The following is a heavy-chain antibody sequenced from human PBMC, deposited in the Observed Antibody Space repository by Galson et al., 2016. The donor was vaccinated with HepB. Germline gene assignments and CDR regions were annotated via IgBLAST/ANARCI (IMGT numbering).Heavy chain of an antibody. CDR2: TYSGGST. D-gene: IGHD2-2*01. CDR1: GFTVSNNY. CDR3: ARGLPAYCSKSTCYYALDF. Sequence: SLRLSCAASGFTVSNNYMSWARQTPGKGLQWVSVTYSGGSTFYADSVRGRFIVSRDSSKNTLYLQMNTLTTDDTAVYYCARGLPAYCSKSTCYYALDFWGQGTLVTVSS. V-gene: IGHV3-66*01. J-gene: IGHJ4*02.